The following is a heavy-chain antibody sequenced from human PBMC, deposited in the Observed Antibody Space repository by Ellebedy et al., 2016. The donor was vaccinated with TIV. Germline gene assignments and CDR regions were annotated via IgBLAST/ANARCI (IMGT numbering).Heavy chain of an antibody. CDR3: ARGGPRRGLLWRDFDN. CDR2: IDRTGRHT. CDR1: KFSFSDFY. J-gene: IGHJ4*02. D-gene: IGHD1-14*01. Sequence: GESLKISCAASKFSFSDFYMAWIRQAPGTALECISYIDRTGRHTSYADSVKGRFTISRDNAENSLYLKMDSLRVDDTAVYFCARGGPRRGLLWRDFDNWGQGTLVTVSS. V-gene: IGHV3-11*06.